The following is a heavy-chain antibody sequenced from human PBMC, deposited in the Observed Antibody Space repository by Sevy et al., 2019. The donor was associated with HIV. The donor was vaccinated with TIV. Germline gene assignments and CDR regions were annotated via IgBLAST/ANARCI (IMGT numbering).Heavy chain of an antibody. V-gene: IGHV1-18*01. Sequence: ASVTVSCKASGYTFTSYGISWVRQAPGQGLEWMGWISAYNGNTNYAQKLQGRVTMTTDTSTGTAYMELRSLRSDDTAEYYCARDGYCSGGSCYPNYYYGMDVWGQGTTVTVSS. CDR1: GYTFTSYG. D-gene: IGHD2-15*01. CDR3: ARDGYCSGGSCYPNYYYGMDV. CDR2: ISAYNGNT. J-gene: IGHJ6*02.